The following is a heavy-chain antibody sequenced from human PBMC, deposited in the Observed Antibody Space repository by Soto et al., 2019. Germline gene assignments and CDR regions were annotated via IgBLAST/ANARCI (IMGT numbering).Heavy chain of an antibody. D-gene: IGHD3-3*01. CDR3: ARGVYDFWSGHPKRLDY. CDR2: IRSKANTYAT. Sequence: LRLSCAASGFTFSGSAMHWVRQASGKGLEWVGRIRSKANTYATAYAVSVKGRFTISRDDSRNTAYLQMNSLRTEDTAVYYCARGVYDFWSGHPKRLDYWGQGTVVTVSS. J-gene: IGHJ4*02. CDR1: GFTFSGSA. V-gene: IGHV3-73*01.